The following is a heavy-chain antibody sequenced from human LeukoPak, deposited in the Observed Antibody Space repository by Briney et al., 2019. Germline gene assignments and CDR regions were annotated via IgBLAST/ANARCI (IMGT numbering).Heavy chain of an antibody. CDR1: GFTFSDYY. J-gene: IGHJ4*02. D-gene: IGHD6-19*01. V-gene: IGHV3-11*04. CDR3: SGGGSGWYSNY. Sequence: GSLRLSCAASGFTFSDYYMSWIRQAPGKGLEWVSYISSSGSTIYYADSVKGRSTISRDNAKNSLYLQMNNLRAEDTAVYYCSGGGSGWYSNYWGQGTLVTVSS. CDR2: ISSSGSTI.